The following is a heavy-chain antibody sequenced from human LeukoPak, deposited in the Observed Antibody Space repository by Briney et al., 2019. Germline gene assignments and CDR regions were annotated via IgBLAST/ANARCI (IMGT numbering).Heavy chain of an antibody. V-gene: IGHV3-66*01. CDR2: IYSGGST. D-gene: IGHD4-17*01. J-gene: IGHJ5*02. Sequence: PGGSLRLSCAASGFTVSSNYMSWVRQAPGKGLEWVSVIYSGGSTYYADSVKGRFTISRDNSKNTLYLQMNSLRAEDTAVYYCARGGWYGDYGNWFDPWGQGTLVTVSS. CDR1: GFTVSSNY. CDR3: ARGGWYGDYGNWFDP.